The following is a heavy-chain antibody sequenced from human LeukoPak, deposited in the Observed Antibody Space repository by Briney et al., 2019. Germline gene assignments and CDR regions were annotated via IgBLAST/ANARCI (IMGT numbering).Heavy chain of an antibody. Sequence: GGSLRLSCAASGFTFSSYAMSWVRQTPGKGLEWVSGISGSGRSTYYADSVKGRFTISRDNSKNTLYLQMNSLRAEDTAVYYCATGYSSGWGNYYYGMDVWGQGTTVTVSS. CDR3: ATGYSSGWGNYYYGMDV. D-gene: IGHD6-19*01. CDR1: GFTFSSYA. CDR2: ISGSGRST. V-gene: IGHV3-23*01. J-gene: IGHJ6*02.